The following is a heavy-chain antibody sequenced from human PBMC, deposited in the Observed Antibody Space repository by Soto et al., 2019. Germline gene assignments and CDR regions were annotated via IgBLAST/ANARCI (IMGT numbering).Heavy chain of an antibody. V-gene: IGHV3-15*01. CDR3: ATDLLRGAAPLHFDY. Sequence: EVQLVESGGGLVKPGGSLTLSCVASGFTFSNVRMTWVRQAPGKGLEWVGRIKSKTDGGTTDYAAPVKDRFTISRDDSKNTLFLRMNSLTIEDTAVYYCATDLLRGAAPLHFDYWGQGTLVTVST. D-gene: IGHD2-15*01. CDR2: IKSKTDGGTT. CDR1: GFTFSNVR. J-gene: IGHJ4*02.